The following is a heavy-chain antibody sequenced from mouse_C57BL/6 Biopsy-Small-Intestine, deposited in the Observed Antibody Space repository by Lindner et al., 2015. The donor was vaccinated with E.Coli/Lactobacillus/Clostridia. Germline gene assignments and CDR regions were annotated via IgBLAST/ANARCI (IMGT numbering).Heavy chain of an antibody. CDR3: ARFTTVAYFHY. D-gene: IGHD1-1*01. J-gene: IGHJ2*01. CDR2: IFPGSGST. Sequence: VQLQESGPELVKPGASVKISCKASGYALSNSWMNWVKQWPGQGLEWIGDIFPGSGSTNYNEKFKSKATLTVDTSSSTAYMQLSSLTSEDSAVYYCARFTTVAYFHYWGQGTTLTVSS. CDR1: GYALSNSW. V-gene: IGHV1-55*01.